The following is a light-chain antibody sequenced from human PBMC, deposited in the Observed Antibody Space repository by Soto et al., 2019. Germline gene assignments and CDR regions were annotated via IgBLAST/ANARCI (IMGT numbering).Light chain of an antibody. CDR1: NVGSKH. CDR2: RDS. V-gene: IGLV3-9*01. Sequence: SYELTQPLSVSVALGQTARITCGGNNVGSKHVHWYQQKPGQAPVLVIYRDSNRPSGIPERFSGSNSGNTATLTISRAQAGDEAGYCCQVWDSTLYVFGTGTKLTVL. J-gene: IGLJ1*01. CDR3: QVWDSTLYV.